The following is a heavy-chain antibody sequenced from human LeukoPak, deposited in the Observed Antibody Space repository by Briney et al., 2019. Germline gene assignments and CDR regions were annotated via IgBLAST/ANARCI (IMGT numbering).Heavy chain of an antibody. V-gene: IGHV4-59*12. D-gene: IGHD3-10*01. CDR3: AKSNGYGLVDI. CDR2: IHYTGST. J-gene: IGHJ3*02. CDR1: GGSISSYY. Sequence: PSETLSLTCTVSGGSISSYYWTWIRQPPGKGLEWIGYIHYTGSTNYNRSLRSRVTISVDTSKNQFSLKLNSVTAADTAVYYCAKSNGYGLVDIWGQGTMVTASS.